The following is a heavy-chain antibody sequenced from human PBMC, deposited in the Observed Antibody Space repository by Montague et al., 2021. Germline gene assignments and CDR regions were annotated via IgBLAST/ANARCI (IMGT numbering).Heavy chain of an antibody. CDR3: ATMGAAAEEQY. CDR2: INTDGSDE. D-gene: IGHD6-13*01. J-gene: IGHJ4*02. CDR1: GFTFSRYW. Sequence: SLRLSCALSGFTFSRYWMHWVRQPPGKGLEWMSYINTDGSDERYADSVKGRFTISRDRARNMLYLQMDSLRVEDTAVYYCATMGAAAEEQYWGQGTLVTVSS. V-gene: IGHV3-74*01.